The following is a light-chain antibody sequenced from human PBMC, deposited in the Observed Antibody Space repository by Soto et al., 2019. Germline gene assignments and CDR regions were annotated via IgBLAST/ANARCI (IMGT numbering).Light chain of an antibody. J-gene: IGKJ3*01. Sequence: EIVLTQSPGTLSLSPGERATVSCRASQRISNTYVAWFQHKRGQAPRLLIFATSSRAAGIPDRFSGSGSGTDFSLTISRLEPEDTAVYFCQQFVSSPYSFGPGTKVDIK. V-gene: IGKV3-20*01. CDR2: ATS. CDR3: QQFVSSPYS. CDR1: QRISNTY.